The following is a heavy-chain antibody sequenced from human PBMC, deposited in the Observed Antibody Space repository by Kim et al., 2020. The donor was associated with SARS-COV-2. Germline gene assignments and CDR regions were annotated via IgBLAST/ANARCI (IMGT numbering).Heavy chain of an antibody. J-gene: IGHJ3*02. D-gene: IGHD1-26*01. CDR1: GYSFTSYW. Sequence: GESLKISCKGSGYSFTSYWIGWVRQMPGKGLEWMGIIYPGDSDTRYSPSFQGQVTISADKSISTAYLQWSSLKASDTAMYYCARLPYSGSYFPADAFDIWGQGTMVTVSS. V-gene: IGHV5-51*01. CDR3: ARLPYSGSYFPADAFDI. CDR2: IYPGDSDT.